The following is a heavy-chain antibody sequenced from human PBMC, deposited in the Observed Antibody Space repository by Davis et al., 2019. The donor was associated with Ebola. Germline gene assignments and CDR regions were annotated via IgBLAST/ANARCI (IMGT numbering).Heavy chain of an antibody. Sequence: GGSLRLSCAASGFTSAMHWVRQTTGKGLEWVAFISADGSNKYYTDSVKGRFTISRDNSKNTVFLQMNSLRAEDTAVYYCAKNGGNYYSYYGMDVWGQGTTVTVSS. CDR2: ISADGSNK. CDR3: AKNGGNYYSYYGMDV. V-gene: IGHV3-30-3*02. J-gene: IGHJ6*02. CDR1: GFTSA. D-gene: IGHD4-23*01.